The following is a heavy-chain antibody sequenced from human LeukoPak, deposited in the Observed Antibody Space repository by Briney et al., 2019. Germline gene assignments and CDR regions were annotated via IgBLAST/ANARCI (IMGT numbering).Heavy chain of an antibody. J-gene: IGHJ4*02. CDR2: INQDGSGK. V-gene: IGHV3-7*01. Sequence: PGVSLRLSCAASGFTFSSYAMSWVRQAPRKGLEWVANINQDGSGKSYVDSVKGRFTISRDNAKSSLFLEMNSLRVEDTAMYYCARTSRSSSIDDWGQGTLVTVSS. CDR3: ARTSRSSSIDD. D-gene: IGHD2-15*01. CDR1: GFTFSSYA.